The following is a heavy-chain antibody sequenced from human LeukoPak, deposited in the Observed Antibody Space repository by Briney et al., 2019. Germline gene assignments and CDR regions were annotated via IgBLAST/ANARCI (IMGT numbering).Heavy chain of an antibody. CDR3: ARGIAAAGFDY. Sequence: ASVKVSCKASGYTFTGYYMHWVRQAPGQGLEWMGWINPNSGGTNYVQKFQGRVTMTRDTSISTAYMELSRLRSDDTAVYYCARGIAAAGFDYWGQGTLVTVSS. J-gene: IGHJ4*02. D-gene: IGHD6-13*01. V-gene: IGHV1-2*02. CDR2: INPNSGGT. CDR1: GYTFTGYY.